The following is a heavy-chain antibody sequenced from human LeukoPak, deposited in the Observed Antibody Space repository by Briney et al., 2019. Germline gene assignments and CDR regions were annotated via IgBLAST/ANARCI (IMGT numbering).Heavy chain of an antibody. CDR1: GFTFSNYE. J-gene: IGHJ4*02. CDR3: ARRGRAFDY. V-gene: IGHV3-48*03. Sequence: GGSLRLSCAASGFTFSNYEMNWVRQAPGKGLEWVSYISSSGSTIYYADSVKGRFTISRDNVKNSLYLQMNSLRAEDTAVYYCARRGRAFDYWGQGTLVTVSS. CDR2: ISSSGSTI.